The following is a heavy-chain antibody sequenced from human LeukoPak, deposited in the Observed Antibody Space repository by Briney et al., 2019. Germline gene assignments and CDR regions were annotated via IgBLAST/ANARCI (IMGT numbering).Heavy chain of an antibody. J-gene: IGHJ4*02. CDR2: IYYSGTI. V-gene: IGHV4-59*01. CDR1: GGSIRNYY. D-gene: IGHD6-19*01. CDR3: ARGYSCGSFDY. Sequence: SETLSLTCTVSGGSIRNYYWSWIRQPPGKGLEWIGHIYYSGTINYNPSLKSRVTMSVDTSKNQFSLKLSSVTAADTAVYYCARGYSCGSFDYWGQGTLVTVSS.